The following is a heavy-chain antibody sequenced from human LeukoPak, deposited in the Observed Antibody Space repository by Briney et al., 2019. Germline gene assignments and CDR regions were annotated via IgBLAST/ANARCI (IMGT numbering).Heavy chain of an antibody. V-gene: IGHV3-7*01. CDR3: ARLGGSYYTY. D-gene: IGHD1-26*01. CDR1: GFAFRSYW. Sequence: GVSLRLYCVASGFAFRSYWMSWVRQARGKGLEWVANIKQDGGEKYYVDSVKGRFTISRDNAKNSLFLQMNSLRVEDTAVYYCARLGGSYYTYWGQGTLVTVSS. J-gene: IGHJ4*02. CDR2: IKQDGGEK.